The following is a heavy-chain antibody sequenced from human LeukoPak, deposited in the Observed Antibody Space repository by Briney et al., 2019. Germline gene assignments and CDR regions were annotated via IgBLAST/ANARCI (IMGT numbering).Heavy chain of an antibody. CDR3: ARASTVTSYYYYYMDV. D-gene: IGHD4-17*01. CDR2: IYTSGST. CDR1: GGSISSYY. V-gene: IGHV4-4*07. Sequence: PSETLSLTCTVSGGSISSYYWSWIRQPAGKGLEWIGRIYTSGSTNYNPSLKSRVTMSVDTSKNQFSLKLSSVTAADTAVYYCARASTVTSYYYYYMDVWGKGTTVTISS. J-gene: IGHJ6*03.